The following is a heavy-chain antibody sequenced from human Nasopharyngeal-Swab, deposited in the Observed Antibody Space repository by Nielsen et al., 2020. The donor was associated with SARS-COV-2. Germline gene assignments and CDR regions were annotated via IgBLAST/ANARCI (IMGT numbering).Heavy chain of an antibody. J-gene: IGHJ4*02. CDR2: IRRKANNYAT. V-gene: IGHV3-73*01. D-gene: IGHD3-3*01. CDR1: GFTFSDSA. CDR3: TNDQPTNY. Sequence: WESLTLSCAASGFTFSDSAVHWVRQASEKGLEWVGRIRRKANNYATAYAASVKGRFTISRDDSKNTAFLQMNSLKTEDTAVYYCTNDQPTNYRGQGTLVTVSS.